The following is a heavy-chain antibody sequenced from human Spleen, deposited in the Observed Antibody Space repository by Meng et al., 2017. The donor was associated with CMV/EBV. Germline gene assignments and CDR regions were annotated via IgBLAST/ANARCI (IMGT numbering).Heavy chain of an antibody. J-gene: IGHJ4*02. CDR3: ARDLSGYYTFDY. D-gene: IGHD3-22*01. Sequence: CTASGFSFSSDAMHWVRQAPGKGLGWVAVISDDGSNKYYADSVKGRFTISRDNSKNTLYLQMNSLRAEDTAVYYCARDLSGYYTFDYWGQGTLVTVSS. V-gene: IGHV3-30*04. CDR2: ISDDGSNK. CDR1: GFSFSSDA.